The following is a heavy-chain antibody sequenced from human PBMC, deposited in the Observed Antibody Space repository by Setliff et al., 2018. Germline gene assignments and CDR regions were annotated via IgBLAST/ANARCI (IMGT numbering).Heavy chain of an antibody. Sequence: PSETLSLTCTVSGGSISSGTYYWSWIRQPAGKGLEWIGRLLTSGSIDYNPSLKSRVTISVDTSKNQFSLRLRSVTAADTAVYFCARDNTMVGATDYWGLGTLVTVSS. V-gene: IGHV4-61*02. J-gene: IGHJ4*02. CDR2: LLTSGSI. D-gene: IGHD1-26*01. CDR1: GGSISSGTYY. CDR3: ARDNTMVGATDY.